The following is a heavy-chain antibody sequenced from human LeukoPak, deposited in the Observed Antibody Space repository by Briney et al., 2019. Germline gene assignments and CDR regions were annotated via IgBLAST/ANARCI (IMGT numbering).Heavy chain of an antibody. D-gene: IGHD1-26*01. V-gene: IGHV1-8*01. CDR2: MNPNSGNT. J-gene: IGHJ6*02. Sequence: ASVKVSCKASGYTFTSYDINWVRQATGQGLEWMGWMNPNSGNTGYAQKFQGRVTMTRNTSISTAYMELSSLRSEDTAVYYCARSGTYEDDYFYTMDVWGQGTTVTVSS. CDR3: ARSGTYEDDYFYTMDV. CDR1: GYTFTSYD.